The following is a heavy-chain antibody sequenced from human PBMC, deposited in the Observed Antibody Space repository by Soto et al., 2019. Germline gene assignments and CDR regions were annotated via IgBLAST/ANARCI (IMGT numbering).Heavy chain of an antibody. J-gene: IGHJ4*02. CDR1: GDTFTTYD. Sequence: ASVKVSCKASGDTFTTYDINWVRQASGHGREWMGWINPNSGNIGYAQRFQGRVTMTRDTAIRTAYMEVSSLRSDDTAVYYCARGRASGSYYLLDYWGQVTLRTVSS. D-gene: IGHD3-10*01. CDR2: INPNSGNI. CDR3: ARGRASGSYYLLDY. V-gene: IGHV1-8*01.